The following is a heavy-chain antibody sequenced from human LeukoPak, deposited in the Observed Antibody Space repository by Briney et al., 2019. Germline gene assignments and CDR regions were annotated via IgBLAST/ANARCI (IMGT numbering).Heavy chain of an antibody. D-gene: IGHD5-12*01. V-gene: IGHV4-59*08. CDR2: IYYGGST. CDR1: GGSITTYY. CDR3: ARHVIYSGVYSYWFDP. J-gene: IGHJ5*02. Sequence: PSETLSLTCTVSGGSITTYYWSWIRQPPGKRLEWIAFIYYGGSTNYNPSLKSRVAISLDTSKNQFSLRLTSVTAADTAVYYCARHVIYSGVYSYWFDPWGLGTLVTVSS.